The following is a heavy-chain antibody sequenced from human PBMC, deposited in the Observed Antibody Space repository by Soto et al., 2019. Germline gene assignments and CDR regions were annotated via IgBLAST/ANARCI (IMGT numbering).Heavy chain of an antibody. CDR3: ARDTHWGLGD. CDR1: GDSINTNNW. Sequence: QVQLQESGPGLVKPSETLSLTCAVSGDSINTNNWWSWVRQPPGRGLEWIGEIYHTGSTNYNPSLKSRVSISADRSKNQFSLRLNSVTAADTAVYFCARDTHWGLGDWGQGTLVIVSS. CDR2: IYHTGST. J-gene: IGHJ4*02. V-gene: IGHV4-4*02. D-gene: IGHD7-27*01.